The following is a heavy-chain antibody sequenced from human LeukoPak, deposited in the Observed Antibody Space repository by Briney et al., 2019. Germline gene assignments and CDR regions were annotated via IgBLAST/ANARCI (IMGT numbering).Heavy chain of an antibody. CDR3: TRDIVVVPAAIYYYYYYGMDV. Sequence: GGSLRLACAASGFAFSTYSMNWVRQAPGKGLEWVGFIRSKAYGGTTEYAASVKGRFTISRDDSKSIAYLQMNSLKTEDTAVYYCTRDIVVVPAAIYYYYYYGMDVWGKGTTVTVSS. D-gene: IGHD2-2*01. V-gene: IGHV3-49*04. CDR1: GFAFSTYS. CDR2: IRSKAYGGTT. J-gene: IGHJ6*04.